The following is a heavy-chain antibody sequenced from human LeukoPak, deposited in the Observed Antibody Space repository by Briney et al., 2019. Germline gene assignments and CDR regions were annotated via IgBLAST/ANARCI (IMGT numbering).Heavy chain of an antibody. V-gene: IGHV1-69*05. CDR1: GYTFTSYG. CDR3: ARVVAVAGPYNWFDP. CDR2: IIPIFGTA. Sequence: GASVKVSCKASGYTFTSYGISWVRQAPGQGLEWMGGIIPIFGTANYAQKFQGRVTITTDESTSTAYMELSSLRSEDTAVYYCARVVAVAGPYNWFDPWGQGTLVTVSS. D-gene: IGHD6-19*01. J-gene: IGHJ5*02.